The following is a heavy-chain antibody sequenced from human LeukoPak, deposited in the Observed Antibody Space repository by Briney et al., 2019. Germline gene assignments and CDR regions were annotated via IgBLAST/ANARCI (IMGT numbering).Heavy chain of an antibody. CDR3: ARAFGDYYFDF. CDR1: GFIFSSYW. Sequence: PGGSLRLSCAASGFIFSSYWMSWVRQAPGKGLEWVANINQDGSEKSYVDSVKGRFTVSRDNAERSLSLRMNSLRADDTAVYYCARAFGDYYFDFWGQGTLVTVSS. J-gene: IGHJ4*02. V-gene: IGHV3-7*01. CDR2: INQDGSEK. D-gene: IGHD4-17*01.